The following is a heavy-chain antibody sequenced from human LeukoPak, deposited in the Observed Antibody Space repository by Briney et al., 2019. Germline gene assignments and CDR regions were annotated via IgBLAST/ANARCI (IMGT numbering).Heavy chain of an antibody. D-gene: IGHD5-18*01. CDR3: ARGGDTAMVTSFDY. CDR2: IYHSGST. Sequence: SQTLSLTCTVSGGSISSGGYYWSWIRQPPGKGLEWIGYIYHSGSTYYNPSLKSRVTISVDRSKNQFSLKLSSVTAADTAVYYCARGGDTAMVTSFDYWGQGTLVTVSS. V-gene: IGHV4-30-2*01. CDR1: GGSISSGGYY. J-gene: IGHJ4*02.